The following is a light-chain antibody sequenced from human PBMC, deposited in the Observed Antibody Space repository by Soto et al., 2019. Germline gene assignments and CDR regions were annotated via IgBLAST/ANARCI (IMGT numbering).Light chain of an antibody. CDR3: QRYGSWWT. Sequence: EIVLTQSPGTLSLSPGERATLSCRASQSGLANYIAWYQQKPGQAPRLLIYRTSHRATGTPDRFSGSGSGTDFTLSISRLEPEAFAVYYCQRYGSWWTFGQGTKVEIK. J-gene: IGKJ1*01. CDR1: QSGLANY. CDR2: RTS. V-gene: IGKV3-20*01.